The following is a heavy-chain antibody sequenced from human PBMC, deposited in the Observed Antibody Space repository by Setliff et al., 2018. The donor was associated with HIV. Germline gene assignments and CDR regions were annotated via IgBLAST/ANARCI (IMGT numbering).Heavy chain of an antibody. CDR2: ISANSGGT. CDR1: GYTFTGYY. Sequence: ASVKVSCKASGYTFTGYYMHWVRQAPGQGLEWMGWISANSGGTNYAQKLQDRVTLTTDTSTSTAYMELRSLRSDDTAVYYCARAYDILTGYFDYWGQGTLVTVSS. V-gene: IGHV1-18*04. J-gene: IGHJ4*02. D-gene: IGHD3-9*01. CDR3: ARAYDILTGYFDY.